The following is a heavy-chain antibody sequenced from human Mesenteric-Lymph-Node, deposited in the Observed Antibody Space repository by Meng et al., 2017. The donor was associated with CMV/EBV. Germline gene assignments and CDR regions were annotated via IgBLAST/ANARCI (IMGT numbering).Heavy chain of an antibody. CDR3: ASPLGN. J-gene: IGHJ4*02. V-gene: IGHV3-30*02. CDR2: IRYDGSNK. CDR1: GFTLSSYG. Sequence: SLRVSCVASGFTLSSYGMHWVRQAPGKGLEWVAFIRYDGSNKYYADSVKGRFTISKDISKNTLYLQMDSLRASDTATYYCASPLGNWGQGTLVTVSS.